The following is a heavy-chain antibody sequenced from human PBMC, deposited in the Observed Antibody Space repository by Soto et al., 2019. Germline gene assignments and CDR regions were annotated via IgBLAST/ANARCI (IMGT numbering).Heavy chain of an antibody. CDR3: ATDTSTWYGGLDYYAMDV. J-gene: IGHJ6*02. V-gene: IGHV3-23*01. CDR1: GFTFSSYA. Sequence: EVQLLESGGGLVQPGGSLRLSCAASGFTFSSYAMSWVRQAPGKGPEWVSAISSSGSSTYYADSVKGRFTISRDNSKNTLYLQMNSLRAEDTAVYYCATDTSTWYGGLDYYAMDVWGQGTTVTVS. D-gene: IGHD6-13*01. CDR2: ISSSGSST.